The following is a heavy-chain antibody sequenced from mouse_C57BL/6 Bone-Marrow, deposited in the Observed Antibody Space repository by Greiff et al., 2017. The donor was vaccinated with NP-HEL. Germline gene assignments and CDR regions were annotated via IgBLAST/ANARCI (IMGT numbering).Heavy chain of an antibody. J-gene: IGHJ4*01. CDR2: ISYSFST. Sequence: EVQLQESGPGLAKPPQTLSLTCSVPFDCPPLSSFNWFLKFPGHKLEYMGYISYSFSTYYNPSLKSRISITRDTTKNQYYLQLNSVTTEDAATYYCARTGLYAMDYWGQGTSVTVSS. D-gene: IGHD4-1*01. CDR1: FDCPPLSS. V-gene: IGHV3-8*01. CDR3: ARTGLYAMDY.